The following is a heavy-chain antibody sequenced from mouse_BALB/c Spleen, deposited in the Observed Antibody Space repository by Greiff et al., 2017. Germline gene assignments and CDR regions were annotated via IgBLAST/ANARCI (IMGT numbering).Heavy chain of an antibody. V-gene: IGHV5-12-1*01. Sequence: EVQLVESGGGLVKPGGSLKLSCAASGFTFSSYAMSWVRQTPEKRLEWVAYISSGGGSTYYPDTVKGRFTISRDNAKNTLYLQMSSLKSEDTAMYYCARQDYGSSFAYWGQGTLVTVSA. J-gene: IGHJ3*01. D-gene: IGHD1-1*01. CDR3: ARQDYGSSFAY. CDR2: ISSGGGST. CDR1: GFTFSSYA.